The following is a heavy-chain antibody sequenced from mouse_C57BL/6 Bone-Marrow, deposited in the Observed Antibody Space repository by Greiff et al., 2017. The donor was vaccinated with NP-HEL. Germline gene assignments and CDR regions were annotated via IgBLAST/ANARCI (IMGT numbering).Heavy chain of an antibody. CDR2: IWTGGGT. Sequence: QVQLKESGPGLVAPSQSLSITCTVSGFSLTSYAISWVRQPPGKGLEWLGVIWTGGGTNYNSALKSRLSISKDNSKSQVFLKMNSLQTDDTARYYCARNVGLGVPLYWYFGVWGTGTTVTVSS. CDR3: ARNVGLGVPLYWYFGV. CDR1: GFSLTSYA. D-gene: IGHD4-1*01. J-gene: IGHJ1*03. V-gene: IGHV2-9-1*01.